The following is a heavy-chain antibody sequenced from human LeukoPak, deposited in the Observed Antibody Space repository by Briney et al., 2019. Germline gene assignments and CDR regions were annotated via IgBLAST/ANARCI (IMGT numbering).Heavy chain of an antibody. Sequence: SGTLSLTCAVSGGSISSSDWWSWVRQPPGKGLEWIGEIYHSGSTNYNPSLKSRVTISVDKSKNQFSLKLSSVTAADTAVYYCARDRGTPDYYDTSGYDYWGQGTLVTVSS. CDR1: GGSISSSDW. J-gene: IGHJ4*02. V-gene: IGHV4-4*02. CDR2: IYHSGST. D-gene: IGHD3-22*01. CDR3: ARDRGTPDYYDTSGYDY.